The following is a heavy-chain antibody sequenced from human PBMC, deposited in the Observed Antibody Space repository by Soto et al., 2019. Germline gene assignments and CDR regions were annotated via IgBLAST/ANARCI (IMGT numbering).Heavy chain of an antibody. J-gene: IGHJ1*01. Sequence: PGGSLRLSCAASGFTFSSYSMNWVRQAPGKGLEWVSYISSSSSTIYYADSVKGRFTISRDNAKNSLYLQMNSLRAEDTAVYYCATTGSPPLGYCSGGSCYSLPIAEYFHHWGQGTLVTVSS. CDR2: ISSSSSTI. V-gene: IGHV3-48*01. D-gene: IGHD2-15*01. CDR3: ATTGSPPLGYCSGGSCYSLPIAEYFHH. CDR1: GFTFSSYS.